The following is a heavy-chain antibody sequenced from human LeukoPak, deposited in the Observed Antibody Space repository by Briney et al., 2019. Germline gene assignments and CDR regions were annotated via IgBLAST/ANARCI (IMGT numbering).Heavy chain of an antibody. V-gene: IGHV3-23*01. CDR2: ISGSGGST. CDR1: RFAFSNYG. Sequence: GGSLRLSCAVSRFAFSNYGMSWVRQAPGKGLEWVSAISGSGGSTYYADSVKGRFTISRDNSKNTLYLQMNSLRAEDTAVYYCAKAEDYYDSSGYHYFDYWGQGTLVTVSS. D-gene: IGHD3-22*01. CDR3: AKAEDYYDSSGYHYFDY. J-gene: IGHJ4*02.